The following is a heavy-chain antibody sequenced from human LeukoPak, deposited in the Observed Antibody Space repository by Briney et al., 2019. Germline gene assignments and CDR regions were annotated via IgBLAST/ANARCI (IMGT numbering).Heavy chain of an antibody. CDR2: IYYSGST. V-gene: IGHV4-59*08. CDR1: LGINRHCQ. D-gene: IGHD3-22*01. CDR3: PLDPERSNGYYRAY. J-gene: IGHJ4*02. Sequence: SETLPLTLLCSLGINRHCQRHEIRQPPGKGLEWIGYIYYSGSTNYNPSLKSRVTLSVHTSKHQFSLKLSSVTDADTAVYYFPLDPERSNGYYRAYWGQGTRVTVSS.